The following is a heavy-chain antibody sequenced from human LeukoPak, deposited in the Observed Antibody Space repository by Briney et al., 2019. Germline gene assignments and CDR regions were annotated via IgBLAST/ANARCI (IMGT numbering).Heavy chain of an antibody. Sequence: ASVKVSCKASGYTFSDYYIHWARQAPGQGLDWMGWINPNSGATNYPQKFQGRITMTRDTSISTAYMVLSRLRSDDTAMYYCAKDGPADCGGDCYSPDYWGQGSLVTVSS. CDR3: AKDGPADCGGDCYSPDY. CDR1: GYTFSDYY. CDR2: INPNSGAT. V-gene: IGHV1-2*02. D-gene: IGHD2-21*02. J-gene: IGHJ4*02.